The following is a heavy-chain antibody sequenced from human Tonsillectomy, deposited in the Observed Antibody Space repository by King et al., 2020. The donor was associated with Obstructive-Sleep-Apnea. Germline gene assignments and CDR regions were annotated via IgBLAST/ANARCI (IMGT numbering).Heavy chain of an antibody. Sequence: QVQLVESGAEVKKPGASVKVSCKASGYTFTSYDINWVRQATGQGLEWMGWMNPNSGNTGYAQKFQGRVTMTRNTSISTAYMELSSLRSEDTAVYYCARGRYCSSTSCPKNWYFDLWGRGTLVTVSS. CDR2: MNPNSGNT. D-gene: IGHD2-2*01. V-gene: IGHV1-8*01. J-gene: IGHJ2*01. CDR3: ARGRYCSSTSCPKNWYFDL. CDR1: GYTFTSYD.